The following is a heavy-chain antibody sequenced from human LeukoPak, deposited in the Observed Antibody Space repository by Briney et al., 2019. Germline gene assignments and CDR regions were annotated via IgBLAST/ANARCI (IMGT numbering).Heavy chain of an antibody. CDR1: GYSFTSYW. V-gene: IGHV5-51*01. D-gene: IGHD1-26*01. Sequence: GESLQISCKGSGYSFTSYWIAWVRQMPGKGLEWMGIIYPGDSDTRYSPSFQGQVTISADNSISTAYVQWSSLKASDTAMYYCARYWDSGTYCDYWGQGTQVTVSS. J-gene: IGHJ4*02. CDR2: IYPGDSDT. CDR3: ARYWDSGTYCDY.